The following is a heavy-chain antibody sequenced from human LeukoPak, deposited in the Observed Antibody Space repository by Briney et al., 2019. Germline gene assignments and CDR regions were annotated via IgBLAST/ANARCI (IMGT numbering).Heavy chain of an antibody. CDR2: IYYSGSS. Sequence: SETLSLTCYVSGPSISGYHWGWIRQPPGKGLEWLGYIYYSGSSNYNPSLKSRVTMSADTSKNQFSLKLSSVTAADTAVYYCARVPRSYYYYYYMDVWGKGTTVTVSS. CDR1: GPSISGYH. V-gene: IGHV4-59*01. J-gene: IGHJ6*03. CDR3: ARVPRSYYYYYYMDV.